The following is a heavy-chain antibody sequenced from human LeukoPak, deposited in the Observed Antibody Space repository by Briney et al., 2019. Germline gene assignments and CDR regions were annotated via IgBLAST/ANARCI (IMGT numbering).Heavy chain of an antibody. CDR2: ISSSNSTK. J-gene: IGHJ4*02. V-gene: IGHV3-11*01. Sequence: AVSLTLSCAASAFTFSDYYMSWIRQAPGQGLEWVSYISSSNSTKYYAHSVKGPFTISTDNAKNSLYLQMNSLRAEDTAVYYCARASSSWFGARGVTDYWGEGTLVTVSS. CDR1: AFTFSDYY. CDR3: ARASSSWFGARGVTDY. D-gene: IGHD6-13*01.